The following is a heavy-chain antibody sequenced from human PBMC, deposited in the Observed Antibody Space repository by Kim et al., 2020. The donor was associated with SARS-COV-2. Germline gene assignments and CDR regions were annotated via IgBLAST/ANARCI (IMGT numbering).Heavy chain of an antibody. CDR3: ARDRFRATITATLSDY. CDR1: GYTFTSYA. D-gene: IGHD5-12*01. Sequence: ASVKVSCKASGYTFTSYAMNWVRQAPGQGLEWMGWINTNTGNPTYAQGFTGWFVFSLDTSVSTAYLQISSLKAEDTAVYYCARDRFRATITATLSDYWGQGTLVTVSS. CDR2: INTNTGNP. J-gene: IGHJ4*02. V-gene: IGHV7-4-1*02.